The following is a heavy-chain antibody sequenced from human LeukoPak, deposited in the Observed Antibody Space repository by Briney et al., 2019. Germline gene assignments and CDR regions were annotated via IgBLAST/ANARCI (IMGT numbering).Heavy chain of an antibody. CDR2: INPNSGGT. CDR1: GYTFTGYY. D-gene: IGHD6-13*01. CDR3: ARTAAGSYYYYYYYMDV. Sequence: GASVKVSCKASGYTFTGYYMHWVRQAPGQRREWLGWINPNSGGTNYAQKFQGRVTMTRDTSISTAYMELSRLRSDDTAVYYCARTAAGSYYYYYYYMDVWGKGTTVTVSS. V-gene: IGHV1-2*02. J-gene: IGHJ6*03.